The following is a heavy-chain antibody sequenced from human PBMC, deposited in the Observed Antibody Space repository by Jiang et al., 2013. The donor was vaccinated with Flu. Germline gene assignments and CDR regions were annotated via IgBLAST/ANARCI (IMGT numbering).Heavy chain of an antibody. CDR1: GFTFSSYG. D-gene: IGHD3-3*01. CDR3: ARGAGITIFGVVIIGWFDP. J-gene: IGHJ5*02. V-gene: IGHV3-33*01. CDR2: IWYDGSNK. Sequence: VQLVESGGGVVQPGRSLRLSCAASGFTFSSYGMHWVRQAPGKGLEWVAVIWYDGSNKYYADSVKGRFTISRDNSKNTLYLQMNSLRAEDTAVYYCARGAGITIFGVVIIGWFDPWGQGTLVTVSS.